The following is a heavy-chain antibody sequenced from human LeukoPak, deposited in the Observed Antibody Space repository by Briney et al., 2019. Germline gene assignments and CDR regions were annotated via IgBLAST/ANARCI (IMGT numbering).Heavy chain of an antibody. CDR1: GFTFSTYP. CDR2: ISGSAYST. CDR3: AKGSRIVVVPAASYFDS. J-gene: IGHJ4*02. Sequence: TGGSLRLSYAASGFTFSTYPMTWVRQAPGKGLEWVSSISGSAYSTYYADSVKGRFTISRDNSMNTLYLQLNSLGVEDTAVYYCAKGSRIVVVPAASYFDSWGRGTLLTVSS. D-gene: IGHD2-2*01. V-gene: IGHV3-23*01.